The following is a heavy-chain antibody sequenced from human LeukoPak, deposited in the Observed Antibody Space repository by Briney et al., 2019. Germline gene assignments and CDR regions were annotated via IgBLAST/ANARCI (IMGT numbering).Heavy chain of an antibody. D-gene: IGHD3-3*01. CDR2: IYYGGST. V-gene: IGHV4-39*07. CDR1: GDSISSSSDF. Sequence: SETLSLTCPVSGDSISSSSDFWGWLRQPPGKGLEWIVSIYYGGSTNYNSFLKRRVTISVDTSKNQLSLNVRSVTAADTAVYYCAGLSRGFWSGLHDVWGQGTLVTVSS. CDR3: AGLSRGFWSGLHDV. J-gene: IGHJ4*01.